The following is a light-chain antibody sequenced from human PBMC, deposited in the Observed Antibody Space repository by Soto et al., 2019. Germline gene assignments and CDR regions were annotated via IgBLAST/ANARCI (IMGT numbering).Light chain of an antibody. CDR3: CSYAGRYTYV. CDR1: SSDVGRYDY. CDR2: GVT. Sequence: QSVLTQPPSASGSPGESVTVSCTGASSDVGRYDYVSWYQQHPGKAPKLLIYGVTKRPSGVPDRFSGSKSGNTASLTISGLQTEDEADYYCCSYAGRYTYVFGTGTKVTVL. J-gene: IGLJ1*01. V-gene: IGLV2-8*01.